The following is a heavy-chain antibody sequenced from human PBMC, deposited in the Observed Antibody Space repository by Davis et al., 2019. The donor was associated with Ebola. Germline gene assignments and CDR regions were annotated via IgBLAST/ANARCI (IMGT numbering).Heavy chain of an antibody. CDR3: ARDRGHFGMDV. J-gene: IGHJ6*02. CDR2: INAGNGNT. Sequence: ASVKVSCKASGYTFTSYAMHWVRQAPGQRLEWMGWINAGNGNTKYLQKFQGRVTITRDTSASTAYMELSSLRSEDTAVYYCARDRGHFGMDVWGQGTTVTVSS. V-gene: IGHV1-3*01. D-gene: IGHD3-10*01. CDR1: GYTFTSYA.